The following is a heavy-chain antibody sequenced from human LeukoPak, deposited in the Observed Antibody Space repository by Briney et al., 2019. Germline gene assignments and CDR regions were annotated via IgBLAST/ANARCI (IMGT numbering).Heavy chain of an antibody. CDR3: ARISSSGRFLWWYFDL. CDR2: ISSNGGST. V-gene: IGHV3-43*02. J-gene: IGHJ2*01. CDR1: GFTFNNHA. Sequence: GGSLRLTCAASGFTFNNHAMHWVRQAPGKGLEWVSLISSNGGSTYYADSVEGRFTISRDNSKSSLYLQMNSLRTEDTGLYYCARISSSGRFLWWYFDLWGRGTLVTVSS. D-gene: IGHD6-19*01.